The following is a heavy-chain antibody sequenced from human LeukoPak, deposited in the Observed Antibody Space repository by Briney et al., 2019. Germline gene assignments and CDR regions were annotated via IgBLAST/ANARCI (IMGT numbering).Heavy chain of an antibody. CDR3: AKAKLSGRYSSSSSDWFDP. CDR2: ISGSGGST. D-gene: IGHD6-6*01. V-gene: IGHV3-23*01. Sequence: GGSLRLSCAASGFTFSSYAMSWVRQAPGKGLEWVSAISGSGGSTYYADSVKGRFTISRDNSKNTLYLQMNSLRAEDTAVYYCAKAKLSGRYSSSSSDWFDPWGQGTLVTVSS. J-gene: IGHJ5*02. CDR1: GFTFSSYA.